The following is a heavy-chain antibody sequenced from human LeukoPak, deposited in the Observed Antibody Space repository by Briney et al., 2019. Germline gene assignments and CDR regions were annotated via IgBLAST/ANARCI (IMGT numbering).Heavy chain of an antibody. CDR2: INHSGST. D-gene: IGHD3-22*01. CDR1: GGSFSGYY. Sequence: SETLSLTCAVYGGSFSGYYWSWIRQPPGKGLEWIGEINHSGSTNYNPSLKSRVTISVDTSKNQFSLKLSSVTAADTAVYYCARLTYYYDSSGYYYPYYYYYMDVWGKGTTVTVSS. V-gene: IGHV4-34*01. CDR3: ARLTYYYDSSGYYYPYYYYYMDV. J-gene: IGHJ6*03.